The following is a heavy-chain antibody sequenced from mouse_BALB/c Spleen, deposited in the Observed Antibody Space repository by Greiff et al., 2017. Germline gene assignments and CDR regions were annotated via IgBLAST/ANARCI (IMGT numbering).Heavy chain of an antibody. J-gene: IGHJ3*01. D-gene: IGHD1-1*01. V-gene: IGHV5-6-5*01. CDR3: ARGPIITTVVAPFAY. CDR1: GFTFSSYA. CDR2: ISSGGST. Sequence: EVKLMESGGGLVKPGGSLKLSCAASGFTFSSYAMSWVRQTPEKRLEWVASISSGGSTYYPDSVKGRFTISRDNARNILYLQMSSLRSEDTAMYYCARGPIITTVVAPFAYWGQGTLVTVSA.